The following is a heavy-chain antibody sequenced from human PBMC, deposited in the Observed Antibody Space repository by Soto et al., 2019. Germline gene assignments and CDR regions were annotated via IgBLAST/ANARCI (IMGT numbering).Heavy chain of an antibody. V-gene: IGHV4-61*01. CDR1: GVSVNTGSYY. CDR2: LYHGGST. CDR3: ARVVYDALDI. Sequence: QVQLQESGPGLVKPSETLSVTCTVSGVSVNTGSYYWSWNRQAPGKGLEWIGYLYHGGSTNYSPSLKSRVTISIDTSKNQFSLKLNSVIAADTAVYYCARVVYDALDIWGQGTMVTVSP. D-gene: IGHD6-6*01. J-gene: IGHJ3*02.